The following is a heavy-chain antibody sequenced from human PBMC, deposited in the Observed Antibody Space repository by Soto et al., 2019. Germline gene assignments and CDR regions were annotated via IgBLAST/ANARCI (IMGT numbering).Heavy chain of an antibody. D-gene: IGHD6-19*01. CDR1: GYTFTSYY. Sequence: QVQLVQSGAEVKKPGASVKVSCKASGYTFTSYYMHWVRQAPGQGLEWMGIINPSGGSTSYAQKVQGRFTMTRDTSTSTVYMELSSLRSEDTAVYYCAREKGAYSSGWNSLDAFDIWGQGTMVTVSS. V-gene: IGHV1-46*01. J-gene: IGHJ3*02. CDR3: AREKGAYSSGWNSLDAFDI. CDR2: INPSGGST.